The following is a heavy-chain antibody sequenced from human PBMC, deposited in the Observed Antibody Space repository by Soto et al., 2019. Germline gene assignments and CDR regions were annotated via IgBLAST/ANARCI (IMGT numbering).Heavy chain of an antibody. CDR2: IIPIFGTA. J-gene: IGHJ4*02. D-gene: IGHD6-6*01. Sequence: ASVKVSCKASGGTFSSYAISWVRQAPGQGLEWMGGIIPIFGTANYAQKFQGRVTITADKSTSTAYMELSSLRSEDTAVYYCARDRSGSSSPYFDYWGQGTLVTVSS. CDR1: GGTFSSYA. V-gene: IGHV1-69*06. CDR3: ARDRSGSSSPYFDY.